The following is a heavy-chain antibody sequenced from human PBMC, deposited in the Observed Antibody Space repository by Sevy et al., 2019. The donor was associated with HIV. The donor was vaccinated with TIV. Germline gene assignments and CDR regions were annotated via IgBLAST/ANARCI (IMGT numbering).Heavy chain of an antibody. J-gene: IGHJ4*02. CDR1: GFTFSSYA. CDR2: ISGSGGST. V-gene: IGHV3-23*01. CDR3: AKDRRRSLAAAFDY. D-gene: IGHD6-13*01. Sequence: GGCLRLSCAASGFTFSSYAMSWVRQAPGKGLEWVSAISGSGGSTYYADSVKGRFTISRDNSKNTLYLQMNSLRAEDTAVYYCAKDRRRSLAAAFDYWGQGTLVTVSS.